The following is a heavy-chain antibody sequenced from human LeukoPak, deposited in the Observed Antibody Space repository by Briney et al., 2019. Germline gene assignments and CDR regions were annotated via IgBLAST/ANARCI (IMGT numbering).Heavy chain of an antibody. CDR2: INHSGST. CDR3: ARESGSGVDY. J-gene: IGHJ4*02. CDR1: GGSFGGYY. Sequence: SETLSLTCAVYGGSFGGYYWSWIRQPPGKGLEWIGEINHSGSTNYNPSLKSRVTISVDTSKNQFSLKLSSVTAADTAVYYCARESGSGVDYWGQGTLVTVSS. V-gene: IGHV4-34*01. D-gene: IGHD1-26*01.